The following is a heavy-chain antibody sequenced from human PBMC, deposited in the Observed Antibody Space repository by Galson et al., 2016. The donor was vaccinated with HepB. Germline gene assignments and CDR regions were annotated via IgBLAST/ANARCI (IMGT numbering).Heavy chain of an antibody. D-gene: IGHD5-18*01. CDR2: TYYRSKWFT. CDR3: TRGYMQTGMNV. J-gene: IGHJ6*02. V-gene: IGHV6-1*01. CDR1: GDSVTSDITT. Sequence: CAICGDSVTSDITTWNWIRQSPSRGLEWLGRTYYRSKWFTDYAVSVEGRITINSDISRNQFSLQLDSVTPDDTAAYFCTRGYMQTGMNVWGQGTTVTVSS.